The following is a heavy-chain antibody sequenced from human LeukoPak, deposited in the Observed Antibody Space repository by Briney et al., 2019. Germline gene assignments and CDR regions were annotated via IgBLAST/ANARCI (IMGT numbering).Heavy chain of an antibody. J-gene: IGHJ6*03. CDR3: TRVIFRFWSGNYSHWRSYMDV. V-gene: IGHV1-18*01. CDR2: ISAYNGNT. Sequence: ASVKVSCKASGYTFTSYGISWVRQAPGQGLEWMGWISAYNGNTNYARKLQGRVTMTTDTSTSTAYMELRCLRSDDTAVYYFTRVIFRFWSGNYSHWRSYMDVWGKGTTVTVSS. D-gene: IGHD3-3*01. CDR1: GYTFTSYG.